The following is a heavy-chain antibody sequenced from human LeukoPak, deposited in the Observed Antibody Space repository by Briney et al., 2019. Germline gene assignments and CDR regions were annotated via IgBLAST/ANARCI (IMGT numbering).Heavy chain of an antibody. CDR1: GFTFSSYG. J-gene: IGHJ4*02. V-gene: IGHV3-30*18. CDR3: AKDLGYCSSTSCLYYFDY. Sequence: PGGSLRLSCAASGFTFSSYGMHWVRQAPGKGLEWVAVISYDGSNKYYADSVKGRFTISRDNSKNTLYLQMNSLRAEDTAVYYCAKDLGYCSSTSCLYYFDYWGQGTLVTVSS. CDR2: ISYDGSNK. D-gene: IGHD2-2*01.